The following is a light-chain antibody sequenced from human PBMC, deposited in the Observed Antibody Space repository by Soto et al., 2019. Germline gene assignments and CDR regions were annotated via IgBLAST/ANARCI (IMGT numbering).Light chain of an antibody. CDR3: RQYGSSGT. J-gene: IGKJ1*01. V-gene: IGKV3-20*01. CDR1: QSVSSSY. CDR2: SAS. Sequence: EIVLTQSPGTLSFSAGERATLSVRASQSVSSSYLAWYQQKPGQAPRFLIYSASSRATGIPDRFSGSGSGTDFTLTISRLEPEDFAVYYCRQYGSSGTFGQGTKVDIK.